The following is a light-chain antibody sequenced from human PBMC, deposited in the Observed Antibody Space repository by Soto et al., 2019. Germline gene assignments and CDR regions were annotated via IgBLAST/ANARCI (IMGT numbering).Light chain of an antibody. CDR2: DTS. CDR3: QQRSNWPLYP. CDR1: QSVSSY. J-gene: IGKJ2*01. Sequence: EIVLTQSPATLSLSPGERATLSCSASQSVSSYLAWYQQKPGQAPRLLIYDTSNRATGIPARFSGSGSGTHFTLTISSLEPEDFAVYYCQQRSNWPLYPFGQGTKLEIK. V-gene: IGKV3-11*01.